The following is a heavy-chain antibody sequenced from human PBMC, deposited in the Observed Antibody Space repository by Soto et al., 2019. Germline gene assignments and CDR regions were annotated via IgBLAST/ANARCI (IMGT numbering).Heavy chain of an antibody. D-gene: IGHD6-19*01. J-gene: IGHJ4*02. Sequence: DVQLLKSGGGVVQSGGSLRLSCSASGFAFSDYSMHWVRQAPGKGLEWVSAISGGGGNTYYAGSVNGRFTISRDNSRNTLYLQMHSLRDDDTALYYCAKETYGSGWTLDSWGQGTRATVSS. CDR1: GFAFSDYS. CDR3: AKETYGSGWTLDS. V-gene: IGHV3-23*01. CDR2: ISGGGGNT.